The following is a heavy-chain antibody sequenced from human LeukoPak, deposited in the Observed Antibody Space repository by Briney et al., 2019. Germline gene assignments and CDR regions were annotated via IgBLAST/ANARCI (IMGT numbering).Heavy chain of an antibody. Sequence: GGSLRLSCAASGFTVSAKYMSWVRQAPGKGLEWVSLIYIGGKTDYADSVKGRFTISRDHSKNTLYLQMNSLRAEDTAVYYCAKNSGWLTDWGQGTLVTVSS. CDR3: AKNSGWLTD. J-gene: IGHJ4*02. V-gene: IGHV3-53*01. CDR1: GFTVSAKY. D-gene: IGHD6-19*01. CDR2: IYIGGKT.